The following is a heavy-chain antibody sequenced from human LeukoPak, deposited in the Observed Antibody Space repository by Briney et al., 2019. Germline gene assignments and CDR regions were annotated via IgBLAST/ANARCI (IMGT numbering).Heavy chain of an antibody. Sequence: GGSLRLSCAASGLTFSSYTMSWVRQAPGKGLEWVSYISSSGSTIYYADSVKGRFTISRDNAKNSLYLQMNSLRAEDTAVYYCARDRRVDGMDVWGQGTTVIVSS. CDR2: ISSSGSTI. D-gene: IGHD1-26*01. V-gene: IGHV3-48*04. CDR3: ARDRRVDGMDV. CDR1: GLTFSSYT. J-gene: IGHJ6*02.